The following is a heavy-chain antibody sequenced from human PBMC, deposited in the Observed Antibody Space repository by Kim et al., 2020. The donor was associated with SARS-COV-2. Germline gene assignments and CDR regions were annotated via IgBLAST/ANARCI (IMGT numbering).Heavy chain of an antibody. CDR2: ISSNGGST. D-gene: IGHD6-13*01. Sequence: GGSLRLSCAASGFTFSSYAMHWVRQAPGKGLEYVSAISSNGGSTYYADSVKGRFTISRDNSKNTLYLQMGSLRAEDMAVYYCARGIAASCRYGMDVWGQGTTVTVSS. J-gene: IGHJ6*02. CDR3: ARGIAASCRYGMDV. V-gene: IGHV3-64*02. CDR1: GFTFSSYA.